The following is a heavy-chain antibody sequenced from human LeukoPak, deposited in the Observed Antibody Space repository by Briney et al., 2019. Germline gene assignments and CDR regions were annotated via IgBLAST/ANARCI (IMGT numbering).Heavy chain of an antibody. CDR2: MNPNSGNT. CDR1: GHTFTSYD. J-gene: IGHJ5*02. V-gene: IGHV1-8*01. CDR3: ARGSKRITIFGVVSVPGDWFDL. D-gene: IGHD3-3*01. Sequence: PSGTVSWKPSGHTFTSYDINCVRQADGQGIGWKGWMNPNSGNTGYAQTFQGRVTMTRDTSIRAAYMELSSLRSEDTAVYYWARGSKRITIFGVVSVPGDWFDLWGQGTLVTVSS.